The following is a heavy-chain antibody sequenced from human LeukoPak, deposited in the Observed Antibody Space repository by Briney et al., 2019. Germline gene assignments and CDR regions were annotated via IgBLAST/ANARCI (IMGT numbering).Heavy chain of an antibody. CDR1: GFTFSNYA. V-gene: IGHV3-23*01. CDR2: ISGSGGST. Sequence: GGSPRLSCAASGFTFSNYAMSWVRQAPGKGLEWVSAISGSGGSTYYADSVKGRFTISRDNSKNTLYLQMNTLRAEDTAVYYCAKDRQYYDYVWGSYRFPLLDYWGQGTLVTVSS. J-gene: IGHJ4*02. CDR3: AKDRQYYDYVWGSYRFPLLDY. D-gene: IGHD3-16*02.